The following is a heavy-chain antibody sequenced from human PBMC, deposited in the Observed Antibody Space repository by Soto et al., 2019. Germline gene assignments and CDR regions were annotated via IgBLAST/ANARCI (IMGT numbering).Heavy chain of an antibody. CDR3: AREPSYSNSWSYFDS. V-gene: IGHV3-11*01. CDR1: GFTFSDYY. CDR2: ISSTGSTI. J-gene: IGHJ4*02. D-gene: IGHD6-13*01. Sequence: GGSLRLSCAASGFTFSDYYMSWIRQAPGKGLEWISYISSTGSTIYYADSVKGRFTISRDNTKNSLFLQMNTLRAEDTAVYYCAREPSYSNSWSYFDSWGQGTLVTVSS.